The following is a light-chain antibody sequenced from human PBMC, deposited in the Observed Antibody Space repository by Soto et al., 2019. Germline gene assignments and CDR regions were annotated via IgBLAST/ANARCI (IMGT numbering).Light chain of an antibody. CDR3: QTWDNGIAV. CDR2: PDT. J-gene: IGLJ2*01. V-gene: IGLV3-1*01. CDR1: KLGDKY. Sequence: SYELTQPPSVSVSPGQTASITCSGDKLGDKYACWYQQKPGQSPVLVIYPDTKRPSGVPERFSGSNSGNTVTLTISGAQAMDEADYYCQTWDNGIAVFGGGTKLTVL.